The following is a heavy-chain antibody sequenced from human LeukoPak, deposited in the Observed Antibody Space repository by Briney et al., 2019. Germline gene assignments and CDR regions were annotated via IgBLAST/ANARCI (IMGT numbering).Heavy chain of an antibody. J-gene: IGHJ4*02. Sequence: GGSLRLSCAASGFTFSNSDMNWVHQAPGKGLEWVSYISSSGRTIYYADSVKGRFTISRDNAKNSLYLQMNSLRAEDTAVYYCARGYSSGWYGSFWGQGTLVTVSS. CDR2: ISSSGRTI. CDR3: ARGYSSGWYGSF. V-gene: IGHV3-48*03. D-gene: IGHD6-19*01. CDR1: GFTFSNSD.